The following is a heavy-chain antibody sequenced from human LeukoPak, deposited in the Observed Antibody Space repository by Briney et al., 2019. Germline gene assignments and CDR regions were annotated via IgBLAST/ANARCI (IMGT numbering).Heavy chain of an antibody. V-gene: IGHV1-46*01. Sequence: GSVKVSCKASGYTFTSYYMHWVRQAPGQGLEWMGIINPSGGSTSYAQKFQGRVTMTTDTSTSTAYMELRSLRSDDTAVYYCARIPLYYYDSSGYYRPVDYWGQGTLVTVSS. CDR2: INPSGGST. D-gene: IGHD3-22*01. CDR1: GYTFTSYY. CDR3: ARIPLYYYDSSGYYRPVDY. J-gene: IGHJ4*02.